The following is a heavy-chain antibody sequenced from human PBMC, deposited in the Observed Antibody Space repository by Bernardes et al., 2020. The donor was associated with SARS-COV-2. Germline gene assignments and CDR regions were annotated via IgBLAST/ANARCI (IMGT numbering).Heavy chain of an antibody. Sequence: SETLSLTCTVSGGSISSGGYYWSWIRQHPGKGLEWIGYIYYSGSTYYNPSLKSRVTISVDTSKNQFSLKLSSVTAADTAVYYCARGVFGFYDSLDPTPRYSYGMDVWGQGTTVTVSS. CDR3: ARGVFGFYDSLDPTPRYSYGMDV. V-gene: IGHV4-31*03. CDR1: GGSISSGGYY. D-gene: IGHD3-3*01. J-gene: IGHJ6*02. CDR2: IYYSGST.